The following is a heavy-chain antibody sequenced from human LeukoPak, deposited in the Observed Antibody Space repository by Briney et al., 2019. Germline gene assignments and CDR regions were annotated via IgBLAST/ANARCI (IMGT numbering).Heavy chain of an antibody. Sequence: GGSLRLSCAASGFTFSSYSMNWVRQAPGKGLEWVSYISSSSSYIYYADSVKGRFTISRDNAKNTLYLQMNSLRAEDTAVYYCAELGITMIGGVWGKGTTVTISS. V-gene: IGHV3-21*05. CDR1: GFTFSSYS. CDR2: ISSSSSYI. D-gene: IGHD3-10*02. J-gene: IGHJ6*04. CDR3: AELGITMIGGV.